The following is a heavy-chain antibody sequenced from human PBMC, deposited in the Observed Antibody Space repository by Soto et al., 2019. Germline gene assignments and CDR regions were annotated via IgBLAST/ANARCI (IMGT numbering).Heavy chain of an antibody. J-gene: IGHJ3*02. D-gene: IGHD1-26*01. V-gene: IGHV3-23*01. CDR3: AKRGGTYYIATFDI. CDR1: EGNCRSHG. Sequence: AGSEGNCRSHGVSWVSKTQGKGLEWVSAISGSGGRTYYADSAKGRFTISRDNSKNTLYLQMSSLRAEDTAVYYCAKRGGTYYIATFDIWG. CDR2: ISGSGGRT.